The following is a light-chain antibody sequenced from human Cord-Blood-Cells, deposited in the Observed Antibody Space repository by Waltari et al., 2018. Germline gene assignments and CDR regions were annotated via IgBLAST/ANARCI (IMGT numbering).Light chain of an antibody. CDR2: KDS. Sequence: SYELTQPSSVSVSPGQTARITCSGDVLAKKYARWFKQKPGQAPVLVIYKDSERPSGFPERFSGSSSGTTVTLTISGAQVEDEADYYCYSAADNNWVFGGGTKLTVL. CDR3: YSAADNNWV. V-gene: IGLV3-27*01. J-gene: IGLJ3*02. CDR1: VLAKKY.